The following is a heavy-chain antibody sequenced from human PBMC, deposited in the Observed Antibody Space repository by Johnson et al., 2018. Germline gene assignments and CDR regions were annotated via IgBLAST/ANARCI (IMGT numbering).Heavy chain of an antibody. CDR3: AKDVYSSSARGSYYYYDYGMDV. J-gene: IGHJ6*02. D-gene: IGHD6-6*01. V-gene: IGHV3-23*04. Sequence: VQLVESGGGLVQPGGSLRLSCAASGFTFSSYAMSWVRQAPGKGLEWVSAISGSGGSTYYADSVKGRFTISRDNPKNTLYLQMNSLRAEDTAVYYGAKDVYSSSARGSYYYYDYGMDVWGQGTTVTVSS. CDR1: GFTFSSYA. CDR2: ISGSGGST.